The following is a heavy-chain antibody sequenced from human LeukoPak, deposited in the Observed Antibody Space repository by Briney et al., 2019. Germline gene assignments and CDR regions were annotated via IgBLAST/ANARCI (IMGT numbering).Heavy chain of an antibody. Sequence: SETLSLTCTVSGGSISSSSTYSWGWFRQPPGKGLEYIGYIYYSGNTDYNPSLRSRVTISVDTSQNQFSLKLSSVTAAGTAVYYCARQRVDLVTLDVWGQGTTVTVSS. D-gene: IGHD5-12*01. J-gene: IGHJ6*02. CDR3: ARQRVDLVTLDV. CDR1: GGSISSSSTYS. CDR2: IYYSGNT. V-gene: IGHV4-39*01.